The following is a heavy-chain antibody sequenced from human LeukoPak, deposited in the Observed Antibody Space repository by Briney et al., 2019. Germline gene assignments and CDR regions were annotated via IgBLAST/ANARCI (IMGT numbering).Heavy chain of an antibody. CDR3: AKDPMFYYDILTGYYGLFD. J-gene: IGHJ4*02. CDR1: GFTFSSYG. Sequence: TGGSLRLSCAASGFTFSSYGMHWVRQAPGKGLEWVAFIRCDGSNKYYADSVKGRSTISRDNSKNTLYLQMNSLRAEDTAVYYCAKDPMFYYDILTGYYGLFDWGQGTLVTVSS. CDR2: IRCDGSNK. D-gene: IGHD3-9*01. V-gene: IGHV3-30*02.